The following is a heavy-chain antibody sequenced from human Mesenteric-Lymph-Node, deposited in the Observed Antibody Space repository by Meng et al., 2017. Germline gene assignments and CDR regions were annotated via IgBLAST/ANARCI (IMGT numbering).Heavy chain of an antibody. V-gene: IGHV3-21*01. CDR1: GFTFSTYT. Sequence: GESLKISCAASGFTFSTYTMNWVRQAPGKGLEWVSSISSGSYIYYADSVKGRFTISRDNAKNSLYLQLNSLRAEDTAVYYCARDFGSGDYDNFDYWGQGTLVTVSS. CDR3: ARDFGSGDYDNFDY. J-gene: IGHJ4*02. D-gene: IGHD4-17*01. CDR2: ISSGSYI.